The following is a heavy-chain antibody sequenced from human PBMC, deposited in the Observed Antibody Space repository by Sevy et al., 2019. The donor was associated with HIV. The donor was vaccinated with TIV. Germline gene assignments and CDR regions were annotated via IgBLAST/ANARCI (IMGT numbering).Heavy chain of an antibody. Sequence: GESLKLSCAASGFTFSSYAMHWVRQAPGKGLEWVAVISYDGSNKYYADSVKGRFTISRDNSKNTLYLQMNSLRADDTAVYYCASWRTDYGDEGVWGQGTLVTVSS. D-gene: IGHD4-17*01. CDR2: ISYDGSNK. V-gene: IGHV3-30-3*01. J-gene: IGHJ4*02. CDR3: ASWRTDYGDEGV. CDR1: GFTFSSYA.